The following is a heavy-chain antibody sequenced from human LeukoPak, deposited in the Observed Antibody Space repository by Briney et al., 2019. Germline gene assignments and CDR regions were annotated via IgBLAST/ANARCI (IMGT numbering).Heavy chain of an antibody. D-gene: IGHD6-13*01. CDR3: ARDPRAAAATDY. V-gene: IGHV4-39*07. J-gene: IGHJ4*02. CDR2: IYYSGST. CDR1: GDSISSSSYY. Sequence: PSETLSLTCTVSGDSISSSSYYWGWIRQPPGKGLEWIGSIYYSGSTYYNPSLKSRVTISVDTSKNQFSLKLSSVTAADTAVYYCARDPRAAAATDYWGQGTLVTVSS.